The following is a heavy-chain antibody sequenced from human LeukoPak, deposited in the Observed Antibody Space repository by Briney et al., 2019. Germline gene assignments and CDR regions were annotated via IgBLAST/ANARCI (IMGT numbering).Heavy chain of an antibody. J-gene: IGHJ4*02. CDR1: GFTFSSYG. Sequence: PGGSLRLSCAASGFTFSSYGMSWVRQAPGKGLEWVSAIGGSGGSTYYADSVKGRFTISRDNSKNTLYLQMNSLRAEDTAVYYCAKGRSSSYNFDYWGQGTLVTVSS. CDR3: AKGRSSSYNFDY. D-gene: IGHD6-13*01. CDR2: IGGSGGST. V-gene: IGHV3-23*01.